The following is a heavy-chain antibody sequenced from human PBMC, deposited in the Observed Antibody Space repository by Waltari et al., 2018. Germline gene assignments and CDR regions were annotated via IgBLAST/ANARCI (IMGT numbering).Heavy chain of an antibody. V-gene: IGHV4-4*07. Sequence: QVQLQESGPGLVKPSETLSLTCTVSGGSISSYYWSWIRQPAGKGLEWIGRIYTSGSTNYKPTLKSRVTISGDKSKNQFSLKLSSVTAADTAVDYCAREGESTYYYDSSGYYDYWGQGTLVTVSA. CDR2: IYTSGST. J-gene: IGHJ4*02. CDR3: AREGESTYYYDSSGYYDY. CDR1: GGSISSYY. D-gene: IGHD3-22*01.